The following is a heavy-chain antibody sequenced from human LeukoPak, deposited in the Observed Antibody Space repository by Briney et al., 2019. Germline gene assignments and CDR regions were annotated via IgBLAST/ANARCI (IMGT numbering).Heavy chain of an antibody. CDR2: IYYSGST. CDR1: GGSISSYY. J-gene: IGHJ6*03. D-gene: IGHD2-15*01. CDR3: ASFYCSGGSCYQYFSYYYMDV. Sequence: SETLSLTCTVSGGSISSYYWGWIRQPPGKGLEWIGSIYYSGSTYYNPSLQSRVTISVDTSKNQFSLKLNSVTAADTAVYYCASFYCSGGSCYQYFSYYYMDVWGKGTTVTISS. V-gene: IGHV4-39*01.